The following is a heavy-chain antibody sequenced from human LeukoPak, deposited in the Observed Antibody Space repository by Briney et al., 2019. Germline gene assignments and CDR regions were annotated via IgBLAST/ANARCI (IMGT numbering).Heavy chain of an antibody. D-gene: IGHD2-15*01. CDR2: ISGSGGTT. CDR3: ARAEVSCSGSTCFSY. Sequence: GGTLRLSCAASGFTFSNYGMNWVRQAPGKGLEWVSGISGSGGTTYYADSVKGRFTISRDNSKNTLYLQMNSLRAEDTAVYYCARAEVSCSGSTCFSYWGQGTLVTVSS. CDR1: GFTFSNYG. J-gene: IGHJ4*02. V-gene: IGHV3-23*01.